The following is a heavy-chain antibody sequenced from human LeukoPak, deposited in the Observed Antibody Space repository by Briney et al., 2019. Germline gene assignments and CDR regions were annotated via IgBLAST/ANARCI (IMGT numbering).Heavy chain of an antibody. V-gene: IGHV3-30*18. J-gene: IGHJ4*02. CDR1: GFTFSSYG. CDR3: AKEIIEDYGDPYFDY. Sequence: GGSLRLSCAASGFTFSSYGMHWVRQAPGKGLEWVAVISYDGSNKYYADSVKGRFTISRDNSKNTLYLQMNSLRAEDTAVYYCAKEIIEDYGDPYFDYWGQGTLVTVSS. CDR2: ISYDGSNK. D-gene: IGHD4-17*01.